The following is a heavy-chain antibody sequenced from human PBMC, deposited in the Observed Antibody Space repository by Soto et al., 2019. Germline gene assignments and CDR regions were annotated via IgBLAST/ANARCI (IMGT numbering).Heavy chain of an antibody. Sequence: SETLSLTCAVYGGSFSGYYWIWIRQPPGKGLEWIGEINHSGGTNYNPSLKSRVTISVDTSKNQFSLKLSSVTAADTAVYYCARNRRYGSGNPFDYWGQGTLVTVSS. D-gene: IGHD3-10*01. J-gene: IGHJ4*02. CDR1: GGSFSGYY. CDR3: ARNRRYGSGNPFDY. CDR2: INHSGGT. V-gene: IGHV4-34*01.